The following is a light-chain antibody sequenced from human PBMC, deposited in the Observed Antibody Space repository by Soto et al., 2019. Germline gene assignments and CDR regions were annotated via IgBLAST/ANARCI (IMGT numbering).Light chain of an antibody. V-gene: IGKV3-20*01. Sequence: EIVLTQSPDTLSLSPGERVTLSCRASQSINNNYLAWHQQKPGQAPRLLIYAASSRATGIPDRFSGSGSGTDFTLTISRLEPGDFAVYYCQQYGRSPRTFGQGTKVEIK. J-gene: IGKJ1*01. CDR1: QSINNNY. CDR3: QQYGRSPRT. CDR2: AAS.